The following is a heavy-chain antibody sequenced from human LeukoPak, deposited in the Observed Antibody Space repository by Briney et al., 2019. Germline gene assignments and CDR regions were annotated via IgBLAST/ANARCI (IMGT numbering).Heavy chain of an antibody. CDR2: INHSGST. CDR1: GGSFSGYY. J-gene: IGHJ4*02. CDR3: ARDRVSSSITLFDY. V-gene: IGHV4-34*01. D-gene: IGHD6-6*01. Sequence: SETLSLTCAVYGGSFSGYYWSWIRQPPGKGLEWIGEINHSGSTNYNPSLKSRVTISVDTSKNQFFLKLSSVTAADTAVYYCARDRVSSSITLFDYWGQGTLVTVSS.